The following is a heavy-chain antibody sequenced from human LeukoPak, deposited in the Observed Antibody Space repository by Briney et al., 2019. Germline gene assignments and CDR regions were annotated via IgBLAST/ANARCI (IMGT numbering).Heavy chain of an antibody. D-gene: IGHD1-26*01. V-gene: IGHV4-34*01. CDR3: ARALHGGSYFLDY. J-gene: IGHJ4*02. CDR1: DGSFSGYF. Sequence: SETLSLTCAVYDGSFSGYFWSYIRQPPGKGLEWLGEISHSGGTNYSPSLKSRVTISVDTSKNQFSLKLSSVTAADTAVYYCARALHGGSYFLDYWGQGSLVTVSS. CDR2: ISHSGGT.